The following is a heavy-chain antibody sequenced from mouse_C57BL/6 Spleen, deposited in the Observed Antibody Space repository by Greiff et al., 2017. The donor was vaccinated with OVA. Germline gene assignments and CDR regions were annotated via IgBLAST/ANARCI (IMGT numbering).Heavy chain of an antibody. CDR3: ASFYYGNFEGFAY. CDR2: IDPSDSET. J-gene: IGHJ3*01. Sequence: VQLQQPGAELVRPGSSVKLSCKASGYTFTSYWMHWVKQRPIQGLEWIGNIDPSDSETHYNQKFKDKATLTVDKSSSTAYMQLSSLTSEDSAVYYCASFYYGNFEGFAYWGQGTLVTVSA. V-gene: IGHV1-52*01. D-gene: IGHD2-1*01. CDR1: GYTFTSYW.